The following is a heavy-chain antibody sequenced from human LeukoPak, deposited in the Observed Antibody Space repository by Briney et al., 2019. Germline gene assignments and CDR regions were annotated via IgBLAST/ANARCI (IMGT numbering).Heavy chain of an antibody. CDR1: GGSISSYY. D-gene: IGHD6-19*01. Sequence: KPSETLSLTCTVSGGSISSYYWSWIRQPPGKGLEWIGYIYYSGSTNYNPSLKSRVTISVDTSKNQFSLMLSSVTAADTAVYYCARHGYSSAWYAGGLDYWGQGTLVTVSS. CDR2: IYYSGST. V-gene: IGHV4-59*08. J-gene: IGHJ4*02. CDR3: ARHGYSSAWYAGGLDY.